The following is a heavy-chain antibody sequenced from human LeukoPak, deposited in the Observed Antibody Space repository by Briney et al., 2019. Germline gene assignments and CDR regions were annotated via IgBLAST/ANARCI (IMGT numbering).Heavy chain of an antibody. J-gene: IGHJ4*02. CDR1: GGSISSGDYY. V-gene: IGHV4-30-4*01. CDR2: IYYSGST. Sequence: SQTLSLTCTVSGGSISSGDYYWSWIRQPPGKGLEWIGYIYYSGSTYYNPSLKSRVTISVDTSKNQFSLKLSSVTAADTAVYYCARDLLNEGNHLDYWGQGTLVSVSS. D-gene: IGHD4-23*01. CDR3: ARDLLNEGNHLDY.